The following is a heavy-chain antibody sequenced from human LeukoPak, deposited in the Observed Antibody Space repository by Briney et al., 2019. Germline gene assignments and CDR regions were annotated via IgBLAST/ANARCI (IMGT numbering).Heavy chain of an antibody. J-gene: IGHJ6*03. D-gene: IGHD5-18*01. CDR3: ARTTEGGYTYGYFYYYYMDV. CDR1: GGSISSYY. CDR2: IYYSGST. Sequence: SETLSLTCTVSGGSISSYYWSWIRQPPGKGLEWIGYIYYSGSTNYNPSLKSRVTISVGTSKNQFSLKLTSVTAADTAVYYCARTTEGGYTYGYFYYYYMDVWGKGTTVTISS. V-gene: IGHV4-59*01.